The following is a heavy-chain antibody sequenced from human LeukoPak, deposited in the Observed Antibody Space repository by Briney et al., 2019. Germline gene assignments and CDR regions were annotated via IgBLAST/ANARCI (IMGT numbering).Heavy chain of an antibody. J-gene: IGHJ4*02. CDR3: AREGHYDTLTGYYTYYFDY. Sequence: SVKVSCKASGYTFTAYYLQWVRLAPGQGLEWMGGIIPIFGTANYAQKFQGRVTITADESTSTAYMELSSLRSEDTAVYYCAREGHYDTLTGYYTYYFDYWGQGTLVTVSS. CDR1: GYTFTAYY. D-gene: IGHD3-9*01. CDR2: IIPIFGTA. V-gene: IGHV1-69*13.